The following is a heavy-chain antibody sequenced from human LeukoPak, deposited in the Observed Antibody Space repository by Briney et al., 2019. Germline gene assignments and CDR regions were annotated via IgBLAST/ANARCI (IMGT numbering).Heavy chain of an antibody. J-gene: IGHJ4*02. Sequence: GGSLRLSCAASGFTFSSYAMHRVRQAPGKGLEWVAVISYDGSNKYYADSVKGRFTISRDNSKNTLYLQMNSLRAEDTAVYYCAKAPVTTCRGAYCYPFDYWGQGTLVTVSS. D-gene: IGHD2-21*01. CDR3: AKAPVTTCRGAYCYPFDY. CDR2: ISYDGSNK. CDR1: GFTFSSYA. V-gene: IGHV3-30*04.